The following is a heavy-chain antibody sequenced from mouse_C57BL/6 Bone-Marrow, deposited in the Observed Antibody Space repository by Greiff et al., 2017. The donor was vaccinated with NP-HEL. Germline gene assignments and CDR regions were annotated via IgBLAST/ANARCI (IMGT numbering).Heavy chain of an antibody. Sequence: DVQLQESGPGMVKPSQSLSLTCTVTGYSITSGYDWHWIRHFPGNKLEWMGYISYSGSTNYNPSLKSRISITHDTSKNHFFLKLNSVTTEDTATYYCASGGLYWYFDVWGTGTTVTVSS. CDR1: GYSITSGYD. V-gene: IGHV3-1*01. CDR2: ISYSGST. CDR3: ASGGLYWYFDV. J-gene: IGHJ1*03.